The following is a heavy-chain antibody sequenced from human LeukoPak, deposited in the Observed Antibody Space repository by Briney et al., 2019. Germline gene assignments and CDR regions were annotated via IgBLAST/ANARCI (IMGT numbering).Heavy chain of an antibody. CDR1: EFTFSEYT. V-gene: IGHV3-21*06. CDR2: ITSRSSYR. Sequence: GGSLRLSCVASEFTFSEYTMLWVGQAPGKGLEWVSSITSRSSYRFYADSVKGRFTISRDNAKNSLYLQMNSLRVEDTAVYYCARDRSSGWSYYFDYWGQGSLVTVSS. CDR3: ARDRSSGWSYYFDY. J-gene: IGHJ4*02. D-gene: IGHD6-19*01.